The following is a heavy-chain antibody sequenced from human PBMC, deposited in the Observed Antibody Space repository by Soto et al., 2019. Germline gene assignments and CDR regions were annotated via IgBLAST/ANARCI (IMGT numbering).Heavy chain of an antibody. D-gene: IGHD3-3*02. CDR2: IYYSGST. Sequence: PSETLSLTCTVSGGSISSGGYYWSWIRQHPGKGLEWIGYIYYSGSTYYNPSLKSRVTISVDTSKNQFSLKLSSVTAADTAVYYCAKDREDYVRIFHSSEKRGAGYGAFDIWGQGTMVTVSS. V-gene: IGHV4-31*03. CDR3: AKDREDYVRIFHSSEKRGAGYGAFDI. CDR1: GGSISSGGYY. J-gene: IGHJ3*02.